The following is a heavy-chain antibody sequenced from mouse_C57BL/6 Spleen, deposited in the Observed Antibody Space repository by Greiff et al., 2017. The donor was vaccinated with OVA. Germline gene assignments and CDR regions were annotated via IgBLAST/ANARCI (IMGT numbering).Heavy chain of an antibody. CDR3: TFYYGSSYGY. CDR1: GFNIKDDY. D-gene: IGHD1-1*01. CDR2: IDLENGDT. J-gene: IGHJ2*01. V-gene: IGHV14-4*01. Sequence: EVQLQQSGAELVRPGASVKLSCTASGFNIKDDYMHWVKQRPEQGLEWIGWIDLENGDTEYASKFQGKATITADTSSNTAYLQLSSLTSEDTAVYYCTFYYGSSYGYWGQGTTLTVSS.